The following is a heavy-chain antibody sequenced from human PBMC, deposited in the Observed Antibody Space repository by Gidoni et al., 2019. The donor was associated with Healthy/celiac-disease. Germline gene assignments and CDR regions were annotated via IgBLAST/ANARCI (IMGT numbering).Heavy chain of an antibody. J-gene: IGHJ4*02. CDR3: AKDYGDRLLTN. CDR1: GFPFDDYA. CDR2: MSGDGGST. D-gene: IGHD4-17*01. Sequence: EVQLLESGGGVVQPGGSLRLSCAASGFPFDDYAMHWVRQAPGKGLEWVSRMSGDGGSTYYADSVKGRFTISRDNRKNSLYLQMNSLRTEDTALYYCAKDYGDRLLTNWGQGTLVTVSS. V-gene: IGHV3-43*02.